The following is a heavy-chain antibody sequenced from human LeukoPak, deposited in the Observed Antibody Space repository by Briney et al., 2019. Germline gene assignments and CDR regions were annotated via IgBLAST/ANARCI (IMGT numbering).Heavy chain of an antibody. D-gene: IGHD3-3*01. V-gene: IGHV1-69*13. CDR2: IIPIFGTA. CDR3: ACLEAYYYYYMDV. Sequence: ASVKVSCKASGGTFSSYAISWVRQVPGQGLEWMGGIIPIFGTANYAQKFQGRVTITADESTSTAYMELSSLRSEDTAVYYCACLEAYYYYYMDVWGKGTTVTVSS. CDR1: GGTFSSYA. J-gene: IGHJ6*03.